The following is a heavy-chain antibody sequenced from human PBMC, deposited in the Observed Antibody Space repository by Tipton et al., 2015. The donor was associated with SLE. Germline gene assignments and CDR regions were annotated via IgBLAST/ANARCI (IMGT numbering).Heavy chain of an antibody. V-gene: IGHV4-34*12. CDR2: MLYSGAT. D-gene: IGHD3-3*01. Sequence: TLSLTCDVYGGSISGFAWSWIRQPPGQGLEWIGEMLYSGATNYKSSLESRVTISVDTSKRHLTLRLRSVTAADTAIYYCAKKKLWNAYSVWGQGTLVTVSS. J-gene: IGHJ4*02. CDR3: AKKKLWNAYSV. CDR1: GGSISGFA.